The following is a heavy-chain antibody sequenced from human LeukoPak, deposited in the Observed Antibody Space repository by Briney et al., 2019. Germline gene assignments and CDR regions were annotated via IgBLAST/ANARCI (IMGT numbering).Heavy chain of an antibody. J-gene: IGHJ4*02. D-gene: IGHD6-19*01. V-gene: IGHV3-48*04. CDR1: GFTFSDYS. CDR2: ISFSVNTK. CDR3: ARGAYSSGWAYFDH. Sequence: GSLRLSCAASGFTFSDYSMNWVRQAPGKGLEWVSYISFSVNTKYYGDSVKGRFTISRDNAKDSLYLHMDSLRAEDTAVYYCARGAYSSGWAYFDHWGQGTLVTVSS.